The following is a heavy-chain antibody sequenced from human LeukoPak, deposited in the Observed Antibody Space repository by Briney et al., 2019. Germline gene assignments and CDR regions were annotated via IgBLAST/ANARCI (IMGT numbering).Heavy chain of an antibody. CDR3: ARDVGYDSPLANYYYYMDV. CDR2: TYYRSKWYN. V-gene: IGHV6-1*01. Sequence: SQTLSLTCAISGDSVSSNSAAWNWIRQSPSRGLEWLGRTYYRSKWYNDYAVSVKSRITINPDTSKNQFSLQLNSVTPEDTAVYYCARDVGYDSPLANYYYYMDVWGKGTTVTISS. J-gene: IGHJ6*03. D-gene: IGHD5-12*01. CDR1: GDSVSSNSAA.